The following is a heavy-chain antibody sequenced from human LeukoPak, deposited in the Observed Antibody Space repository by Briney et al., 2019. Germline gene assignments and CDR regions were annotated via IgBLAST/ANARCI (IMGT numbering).Heavy chain of an antibody. Sequence: GGSLRLSCAASGFTFSSVWMSWVRQAPGKGLEWVANIKQDGGEKYYVDSVKGRFTISRDNANHSLYLQMNTLRAEDTAVYYCVRARGDYFDYWGQGTLVTVSS. D-gene: IGHD3-16*01. CDR1: GFTFSSVW. V-gene: IGHV3-7*01. CDR2: IKQDGGEK. J-gene: IGHJ4*02. CDR3: VRARGDYFDY.